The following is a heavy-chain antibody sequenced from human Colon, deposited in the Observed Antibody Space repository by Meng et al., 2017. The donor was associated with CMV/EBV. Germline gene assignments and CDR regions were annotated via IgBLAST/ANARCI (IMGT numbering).Heavy chain of an antibody. J-gene: IGHJ4*02. CDR3: TRFAIEGCQSHLDF. V-gene: IGHV3-21*01. CDR2: IDNRSSYI. CDR1: GFSFSTYA. D-gene: IGHD2/OR15-2a*01. Sequence: AYGFSFSTYAMNWGRQAPGKGLEWVSAIDNRSSYISYAASVKGRFTISRDNAKSSLYLQMNNLRAEDTAVYYCTRFAIEGCQSHLDFWGQGTLVTVSS.